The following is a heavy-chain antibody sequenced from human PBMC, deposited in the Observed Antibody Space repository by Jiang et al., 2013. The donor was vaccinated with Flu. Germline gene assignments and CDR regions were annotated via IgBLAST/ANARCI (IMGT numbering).Heavy chain of an antibody. CDR1: Y. CDR3: ARDPCSSTSCYAPDYYGMDV. Sequence: YWSWIRQHPGKGLEWIGYIYYSGSTYYNPSLKSRVTISVDTSKNQFSLKLSSVTAADTAVYYCARDPCSSTSCYAPDYYGMDVWGQGTTGTVSS. V-gene: IGHV4-31*02. J-gene: IGHJ6*02. D-gene: IGHD2-2*01. CDR2: IYYSGST.